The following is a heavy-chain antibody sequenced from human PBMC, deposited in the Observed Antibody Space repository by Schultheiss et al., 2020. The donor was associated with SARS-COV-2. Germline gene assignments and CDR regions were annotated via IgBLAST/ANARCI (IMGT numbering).Heavy chain of an antibody. CDR1: GFTFDDYG. V-gene: IGHV4-59*01. J-gene: IGHJ4*02. CDR2: IYYSGST. CDR3: ARGYGSSWYGFDY. Sequence: GSLRLSCAASGFTFDDYGMSWVRQAPGKGLEWIGYIYYSGSTNYNPSLKSRVTISVDTSKNQFSLKLSSVTAADTAVYYCARGYGSSWYGFDYWGQGTLVTVSS. D-gene: IGHD6-13*01.